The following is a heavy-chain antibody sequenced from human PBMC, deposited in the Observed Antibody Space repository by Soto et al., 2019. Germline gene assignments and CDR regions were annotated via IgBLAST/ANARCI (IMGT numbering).Heavy chain of an antibody. J-gene: IGHJ5*02. D-gene: IGHD3-3*01. V-gene: IGHV5-51*01. CDR3: ARLYYDFWSGSIKKPTVSNWFDP. CDR1: GYSFTSYW. CDR2: IYPGDSDT. Sequence: GESLKISCKGSGYSFTSYWIGWVRQMPGKGLEWMGIIYPGDSDTRYSPSFQGQVTISADKSISTAYLQWSSLKASDTAMYYCARLYYDFWSGSIKKPTVSNWFDPWGQGTLVTVSS.